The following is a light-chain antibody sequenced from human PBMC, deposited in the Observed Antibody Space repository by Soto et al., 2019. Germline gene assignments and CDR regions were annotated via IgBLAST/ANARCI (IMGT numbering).Light chain of an antibody. J-gene: IGKJ5*01. CDR2: GAS. Sequence: EIVMTQSPATLSVSPGERATLSCRASQSISSKLGWYQQRPGQAPRLLIYGASTSATGIPARFSGSGSGTEFTLTISSLQDEDAAVYYCQQYNSWTTISFVQWTLLEMK. CDR3: QQYNSWTTIS. V-gene: IGKV3-15*01. CDR1: QSISSK.